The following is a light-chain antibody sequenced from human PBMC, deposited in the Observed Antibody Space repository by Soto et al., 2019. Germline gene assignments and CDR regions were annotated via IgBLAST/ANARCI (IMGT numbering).Light chain of an antibody. CDR1: QSVSSSY. CDR2: GAS. CDR3: QQYGSSPPWT. V-gene: IGKV3-20*01. Sequence: EIVLTQSPGTLSFSPGERATLSYRASQSVSSSYLAWYQQKPGQAPRLLIYGASSRATGIPDRFSGSGSGTDFTLTISRLEPEDFAVYYCQQYGSSPPWTFGQGTKVDIK. J-gene: IGKJ1*01.